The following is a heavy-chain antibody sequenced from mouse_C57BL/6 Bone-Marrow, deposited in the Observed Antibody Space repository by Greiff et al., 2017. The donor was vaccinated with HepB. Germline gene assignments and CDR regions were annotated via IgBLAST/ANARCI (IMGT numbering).Heavy chain of an antibody. V-gene: IGHV5-12*01. CDR1: GFTFSDYS. J-gene: IGHJ4*01. D-gene: IGHD2-12*01. CDR2: ISNGGGST. Sequence: EVQLVESGGGLVQPGGSLKLSCAASGFTFSDYSMYWVRQTPEKRLEWVAYISNGGGSTYYPDTVKGRFTISRDNAKNTLYLQMSRLKSEDTAMYYCARGSYRGYDAMDYWGQGTSVTVSS. CDR3: ARGSYRGYDAMDY.